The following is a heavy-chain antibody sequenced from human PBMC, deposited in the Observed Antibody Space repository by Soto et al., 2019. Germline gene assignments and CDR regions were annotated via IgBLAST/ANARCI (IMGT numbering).Heavy chain of an antibody. J-gene: IGHJ4*02. D-gene: IGHD3-10*01. V-gene: IGHV1-69*01. Sequence: VQLVQSGAEVKKPGSSVKVSCKASGGTFTSFPFSWVRQAPGQGLEWMGGIIPTFDTTNYAQKFQGRITITADESTTTAYMELSGLRSEDTAVYYCAREAGHYGRPYVDYWGQGTLVTVSS. CDR3: AREAGHYGRPYVDY. CDR1: GGTFTSFP. CDR2: IIPTFDTT.